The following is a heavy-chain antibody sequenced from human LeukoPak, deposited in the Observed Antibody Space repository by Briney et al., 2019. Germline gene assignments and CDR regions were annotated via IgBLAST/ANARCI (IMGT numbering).Heavy chain of an antibody. J-gene: IGHJ4*02. D-gene: IGHD5-24*01. CDR2: ITPGGGT. Sequence: ASVKVSCKASGYTFTSYAIHWVRQAPGQGLEWMGWITPGGGTNYPQKFQGRVAITWDTSITTAYMDLSRLTSDDTAVYYCARDRYGDGFAHLDSWGQGALVTVSS. CDR1: GYTFTSYA. CDR3: ARDRYGDGFAHLDS. V-gene: IGHV1-2*02.